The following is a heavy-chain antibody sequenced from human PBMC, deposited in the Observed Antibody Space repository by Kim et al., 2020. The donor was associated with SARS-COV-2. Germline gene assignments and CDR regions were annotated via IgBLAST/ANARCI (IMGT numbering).Heavy chain of an antibody. CDR3: ARRAQFGNAFDI. CDR1: GSSFTSYW. J-gene: IGHJ3*02. Sequence: GGSLRLSCKGSGSSFTSYWIGWVRQMPGKGLEWMGIIYPGDSDTRYSPSSQGQVTISADKSISTAYLQWSSLKASDTAMYYCARRAQFGNAFDIWGQGTMVTVSS. V-gene: IGHV5-51*01. CDR2: IYPGDSDT. D-gene: IGHD3-10*01.